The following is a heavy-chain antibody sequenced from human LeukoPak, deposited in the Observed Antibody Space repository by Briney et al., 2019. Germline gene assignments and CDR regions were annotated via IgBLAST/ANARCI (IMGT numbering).Heavy chain of an antibody. CDR1: GDSISRYY. V-gene: IGHV4-4*07. CDR3: ARDSGTTGEVKFDP. D-gene: IGHD3-10*01. CDR2: IYNGGII. Sequence: KPSETLSLTCTVSGDSISRYYWSWIRQPAGKGLEWIGRIYNGGIITYNPSLKSRVTMSIDTSNNQFSLWLRFVTAADTAVYYCARDSGTTGEVKFDPWGQGTLVTVSS. J-gene: IGHJ5*02.